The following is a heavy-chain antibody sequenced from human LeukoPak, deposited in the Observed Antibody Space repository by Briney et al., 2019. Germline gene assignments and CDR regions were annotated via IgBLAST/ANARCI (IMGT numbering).Heavy chain of an antibody. CDR1: GFIFCRYW. CDR3: ARVRGGYYFDY. D-gene: IGHD5-24*01. Sequence: PGGSLRLSCAASGFIFCRYWRRWVRQAPGKGLEWVANIQQGGSEKHYVDSVKGRFTISRDNAKNSLYLQTNSLRAEDTAVYYCARVRGGYYFDYRGQGTLVTVSS. J-gene: IGHJ4*02. CDR2: IQQGGSEK. V-gene: IGHV3-7*04.